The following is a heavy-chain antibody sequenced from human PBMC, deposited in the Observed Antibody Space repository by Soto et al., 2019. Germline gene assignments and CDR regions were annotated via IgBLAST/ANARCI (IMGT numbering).Heavy chain of an antibody. Sequence: SETLSLTCTVSGGSISSYYWTWIRQPPGKGLEWIGYIYYSGSTNYNPSLKSRVTISVATSKTQFSLKLSSVTAADTAVYYCARVRYGSGRYYTRRYYYMDVWGKGTTVTVSS. J-gene: IGHJ6*03. CDR3: ARVRYGSGRYYTRRYYYMDV. V-gene: IGHV4-59*08. CDR1: GGSISSYY. CDR2: IYYSGST. D-gene: IGHD3-10*01.